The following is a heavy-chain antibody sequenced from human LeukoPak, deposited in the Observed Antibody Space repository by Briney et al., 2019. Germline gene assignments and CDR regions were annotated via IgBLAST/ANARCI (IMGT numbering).Heavy chain of an antibody. V-gene: IGHV3-23*01. D-gene: IGHD1-26*01. CDR2: ITGSGGRI. Sequence: GGPLILSCAASGFTFRNYAMTWVRQAPGKGLEWVSAITGSGGRIYYADSVKGRFTISRDNSKSTLYLQMNSLRAEDTAVYYCAKPDMGYWAVDYWGQGTLVTVSS. J-gene: IGHJ4*02. CDR1: GFTFRNYA. CDR3: AKPDMGYWAVDY.